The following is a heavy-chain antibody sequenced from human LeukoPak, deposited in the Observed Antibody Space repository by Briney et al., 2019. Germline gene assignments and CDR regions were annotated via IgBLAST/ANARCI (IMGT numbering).Heavy chain of an antibody. V-gene: IGHV4-34*01. CDR1: GGSFSGYY. Sequence: SETLSLTCAVYGGSFSGYYWSWIRQPPGKGLEWIGEINHSGSTSYNPSLKSRVTISVDTSKNQFSLKLSSVTAADTAVYYCATSGYCSGASCYRLFDYWGQGTLVTVSS. D-gene: IGHD2-15*01. J-gene: IGHJ4*02. CDR3: ATSGYCSGASCYRLFDY. CDR2: INHSGST.